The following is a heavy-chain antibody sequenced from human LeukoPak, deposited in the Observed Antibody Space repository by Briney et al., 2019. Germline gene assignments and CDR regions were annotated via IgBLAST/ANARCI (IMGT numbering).Heavy chain of an antibody. Sequence: GGALRLSCAASGFTFSSYCMHWVRHAPGRGRLWVSRINSDGRSTSYADSVKGRFTISRDNAKNTVYLQMNSLRAEDTAVYYCARDDLPGAPLYAMDVWGKGITVTVSS. V-gene: IGHV3-74*01. J-gene: IGHJ6*04. CDR2: INSDGRST. CDR3: ARDDLPGAPLYAMDV. D-gene: IGHD2-2*01. CDR1: GFTFSSYC.